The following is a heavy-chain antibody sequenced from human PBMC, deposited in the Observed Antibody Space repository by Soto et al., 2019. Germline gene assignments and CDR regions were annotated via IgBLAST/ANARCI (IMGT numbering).Heavy chain of an antibody. CDR2: LNEDGSFT. CDR3: ARDLSGRADV. D-gene: IGHD3-10*01. J-gene: IGHJ6*02. Sequence: GGSLRLSCVASEFTFSSYWMHWVRQVPGKGLVWVSRLNEDGSFTSYADSVKGRFSIFRDNAKKTLYLQMNSLSAEDSAVYYCARDLSGRADVWGQGTTVTVS. CDR1: EFTFSSYW. V-gene: IGHV3-74*03.